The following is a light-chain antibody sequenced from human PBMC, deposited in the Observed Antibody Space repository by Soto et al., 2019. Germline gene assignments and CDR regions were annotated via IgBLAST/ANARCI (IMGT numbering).Light chain of an antibody. CDR2: DAS. J-gene: IGKJ1*01. CDR1: QSVSNY. CDR3: QQRSIWPWT. Sequence: EIVLTQSPATLSLSPGERATLSCWASQSVSNYFVWYQQKPGQAPRLLIYDASKRATGIPARFSGSGSGTDFTLTISSLEPEDFAVYYCQQRSIWPWTFDQGTKVDIK. V-gene: IGKV3-11*01.